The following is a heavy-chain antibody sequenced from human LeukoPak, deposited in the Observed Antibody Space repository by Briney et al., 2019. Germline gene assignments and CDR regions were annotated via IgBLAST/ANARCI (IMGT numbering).Heavy chain of an antibody. CDR3: AKAEYCGGGNCLKFDS. D-gene: IGHD2-15*01. CDR1: GLTFGNYA. J-gene: IGHJ4*02. CDR2: IGGSGTTT. Sequence: GGSLRLSXAASGLTFGNYAMSWVRQSPGKGLEWVSAIGGSGTTTYYADSVKGRFTISRDNSKNVLYLQMNSLRAEDTALYYCAKAEYCGGGNCLKFDSWGQGTLVTVSS. V-gene: IGHV3-23*01.